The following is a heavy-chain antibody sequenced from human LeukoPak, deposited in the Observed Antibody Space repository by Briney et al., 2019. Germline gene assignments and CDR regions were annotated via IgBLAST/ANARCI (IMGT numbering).Heavy chain of an antibody. CDR3: ARQIYGDLYYFDY. J-gene: IGHJ4*02. D-gene: IGHD4-17*01. Sequence: SETLSLTCTVSGGSISSGDYYRSWIRQPPGKGLVWIGYIYYSGSSYYIPSLKSRVTMSVDTSKNQFSLRLSSVTAADTAVYYCARQIYGDLYYFDYWGQGTLVTVSS. CDR1: GGSISSGDYY. CDR2: IYYSGSS. V-gene: IGHV4-30-4*01.